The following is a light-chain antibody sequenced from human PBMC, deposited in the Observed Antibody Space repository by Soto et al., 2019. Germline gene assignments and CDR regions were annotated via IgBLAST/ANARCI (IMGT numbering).Light chain of an antibody. CDR3: QQYNDLST. J-gene: IGKJ4*01. CDR1: QTTGTW. Sequence: DIQMTQSPSTLSASVGDTVTITCRASQTTGTWLAWSQQKPAKAPNLLIYKASTLESGVPSRFSGSGSGTEFTLTISSLQADDFATYYCQQYNDLSTFGGGTKVEIK. V-gene: IGKV1-5*03. CDR2: KAS.